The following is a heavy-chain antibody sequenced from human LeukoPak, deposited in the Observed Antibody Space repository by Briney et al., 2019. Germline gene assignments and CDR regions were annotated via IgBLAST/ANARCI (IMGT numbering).Heavy chain of an antibody. V-gene: IGHV3-21*01. CDR3: ARIPYDFWSGYHYYGMDV. CDR2: ISSSSSYI. J-gene: IGHJ6*02. D-gene: IGHD3-3*01. CDR1: GFTFSSYS. Sequence: GGSLRLSCAASGFTFSSYSMNWVRLAPGKGLEWVSSISSSSSYIYYADSVKGRFTISRANAKNSLYLQMNSLRAEDTGVYYCARIPYDFWSGYHYYGMDVWGQGTTVTVSS.